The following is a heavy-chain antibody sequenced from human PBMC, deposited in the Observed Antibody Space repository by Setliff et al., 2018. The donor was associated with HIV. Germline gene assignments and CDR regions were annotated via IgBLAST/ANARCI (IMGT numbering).Heavy chain of an antibody. CDR3: ARDSSIWYLNGDDWFDP. CDR1: GSTFTSYA. Sequence: ASVKVSCKASGSTFTSYAMHWVRQAPGQRLEWMGWINAGTGNTKYSQNFQGRVTFSRDTSASTAYMELSSLGSEDTAVYYCARDSSIWYLNGDDWFDPWGQGTLVTVSS. J-gene: IGHJ5*02. D-gene: IGHD6-13*01. V-gene: IGHV1-3*01. CDR2: INAGTGNT.